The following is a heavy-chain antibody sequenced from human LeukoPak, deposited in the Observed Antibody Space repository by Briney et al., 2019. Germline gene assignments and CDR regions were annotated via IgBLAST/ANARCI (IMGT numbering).Heavy chain of an antibody. CDR3: ARDFNWNDAIYYYYYMDV. J-gene: IGHJ6*03. CDR1: GYTFTSYG. D-gene: IGHD1-1*01. Sequence: ASVKVSCKASGYTFTSYGISWVRQAPGQGLEWMGWISAYNGNTNYAQKLQGRVTMTTDTSTSTAYMELRSLRSDDTAVYYCARDFNWNDAIYYYYYMDVWGKGTTVTVSS. CDR2: ISAYNGNT. V-gene: IGHV1-18*01.